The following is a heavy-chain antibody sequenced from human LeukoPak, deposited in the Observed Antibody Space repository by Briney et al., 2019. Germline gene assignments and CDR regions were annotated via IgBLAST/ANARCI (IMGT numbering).Heavy chain of an antibody. Sequence: PGGSLRLSCAASGFTFSTYTMTWVRQAPGKGLECVSGISSSGGRTEYADCVKGRFTISRDNSKNTLYLQMNSLRAEDTDVYYCAKSDGIVPPYFDRWCDSWGQGILVTVSS. CDR1: GFTFSTYT. V-gene: IGHV3-23*01. D-gene: IGHD2/OR15-2a*01. J-gene: IGHJ5*01. CDR3: AKSDGIVPPYFDRWCDS. CDR2: ISSSGGRT.